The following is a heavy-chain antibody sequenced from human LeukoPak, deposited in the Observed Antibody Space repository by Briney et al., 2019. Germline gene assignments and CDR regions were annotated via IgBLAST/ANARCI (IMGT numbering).Heavy chain of an antibody. V-gene: IGHV1-69*02. CDR2: IIPILGIA. CDR3: ARSPYSKGWFDP. Sequence: SVKVSCKASGYTFTSYYMHWVRQAPGQGLEWMGRIIPILGIANYAQKFQGRVTITADKSTSTAYMELSSLRSEDTAVYYCARSPYSKGWFDPWGQGTLVTVSS. J-gene: IGHJ5*02. CDR1: GYTFTSYY. D-gene: IGHD4-4*01.